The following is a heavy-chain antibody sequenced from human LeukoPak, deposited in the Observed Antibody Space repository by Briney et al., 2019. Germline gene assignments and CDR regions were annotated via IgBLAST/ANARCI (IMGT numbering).Heavy chain of an antibody. J-gene: IGHJ4*02. Sequence: PGGSLRLSCAASGFTFDDYAMHWVRQAPGKGLEWVSGISWNSGSIGYADSVKGRFTISRDNAKNSLYLQMNSLRAEDTALYYCAKAPDSGSYRPFDYWGQGTLVTVSS. V-gene: IGHV3-9*01. CDR2: ISWNSGSI. CDR3: AKAPDSGSYRPFDY. D-gene: IGHD1-26*01. CDR1: GFTFDDYA.